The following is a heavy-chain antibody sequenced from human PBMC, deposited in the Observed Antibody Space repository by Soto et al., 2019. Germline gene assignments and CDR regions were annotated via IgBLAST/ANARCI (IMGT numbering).Heavy chain of an antibody. CDR3: ARGQPIPLCFDS. CDR1: GGSIRSGNYY. Sequence: LSLTCTLSGGSIRSGNYYWSWIRQHPGKGLEWIGSMSYSGSTYYNPSLKTRGTISIDTSRNQLSLKLTSVTAADTALYYCARGQPIPLCFDSWGQGSLVTVSS. V-gene: IGHV4-31*03. D-gene: IGHD2-2*01. J-gene: IGHJ4*02. CDR2: MSYSGST.